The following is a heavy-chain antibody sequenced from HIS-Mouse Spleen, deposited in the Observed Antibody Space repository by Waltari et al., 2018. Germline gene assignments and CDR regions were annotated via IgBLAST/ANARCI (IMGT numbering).Heavy chain of an antibody. CDR3: ARDSAPGIAAAGTGYYYGMDV. V-gene: IGHV4-39*02. CDR1: GGSISSSSYY. Sequence: QLQLQESGPGLVKPSETLSLTCTVSGGSISSSSYYWGWIRQPPGKGLEWIGSIDYSGSNSYTPSLRSRVTISVDTSKNQFSLKLSSVTAADTAVYYCARDSAPGIAAAGTGYYYGMDVWGQGTTVTVSS. CDR2: IDYSGSN. D-gene: IGHD6-13*01. J-gene: IGHJ6*02.